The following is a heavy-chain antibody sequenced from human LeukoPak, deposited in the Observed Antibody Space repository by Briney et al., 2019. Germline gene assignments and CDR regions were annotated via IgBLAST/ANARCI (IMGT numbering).Heavy chain of an antibody. CDR2: IRYDGSNK. CDR1: GFTFSSYG. J-gene: IGHJ3*02. CDR3: ARDRLGAAHDAFDI. D-gene: IGHD1-26*01. Sequence: GGSLRLSCAASGFTFSSYGMHWVRQAPGKGLEWVAFIRYDGSNKYYADSVKGRFTISRDNSKNTLYLQMNSLRVEDTAVYYCARDRLGAAHDAFDIWGQGATVTVSS. V-gene: IGHV3-30*02.